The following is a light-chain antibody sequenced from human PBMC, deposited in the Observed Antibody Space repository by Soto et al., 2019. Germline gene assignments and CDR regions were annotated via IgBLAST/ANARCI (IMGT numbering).Light chain of an antibody. V-gene: IGLV2-14*01. CDR3: ISYTTSRSMV. J-gene: IGLJ3*02. CDR2: EVN. Sequence: QSALTQPASVSGSPGQSITISCAGTSSDLGSYNYVSWYQHHTGKAPKLMVYEVNNRPSGVSNRFSGSKSGNTASLTISGLQAEDEADYYCISYTTSRSMVFGGGTKLTVL. CDR1: SSDLGSYNY.